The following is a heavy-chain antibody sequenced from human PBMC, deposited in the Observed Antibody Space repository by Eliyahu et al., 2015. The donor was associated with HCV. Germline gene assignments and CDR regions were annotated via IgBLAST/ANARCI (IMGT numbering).Heavy chain of an antibody. CDR2: IYYXGST. D-gene: IGHD2-15*01. J-gene: IGHJ4*02. Sequence: QVQLQESGPGLVKPSETLSLTCTVSGGSISSYXWSWIRQPPGKGLEWIGYIYYXGSTNYNPSLKSRVTISVDTSKNQFSLKLSSVTAADTAVYYCARHPNQYCSGGSCYGEIDYWGQGTLVTVSS. V-gene: IGHV4-59*08. CDR1: GGSISSYX. CDR3: ARHPNQYCSGGSCYGEIDY.